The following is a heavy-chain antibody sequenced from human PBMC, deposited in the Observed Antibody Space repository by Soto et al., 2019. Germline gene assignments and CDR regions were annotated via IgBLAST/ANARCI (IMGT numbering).Heavy chain of an antibody. V-gene: IGHV4-34*01. CDR2: INYSGIT. CDR1: GGSFSGYD. J-gene: IGHJ4*02. CDR3: ARGVREAVAAPNLNY. Sequence: QVQLQQWGAGLLKPSETLSLTCAVYGGSFSGYDWSWIRQPPGKGLEWIGDINYSGITNYNPSLKSRVTIXXDXSXRQFSLNLNSVTAADTAVYYCARGVREAVAAPNLNYWGQGTLVTVSS. D-gene: IGHD6-19*01.